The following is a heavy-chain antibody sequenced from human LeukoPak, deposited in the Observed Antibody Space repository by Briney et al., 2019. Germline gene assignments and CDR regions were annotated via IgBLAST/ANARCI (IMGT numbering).Heavy chain of an antibody. CDR2: INPNSGGT. V-gene: IGHV1-2*02. Sequence: ASVKVSCKASGYTFTGYYMHWVRQAPGQGLEWMGWINPNSGGTNYAQKFRGRVTMTRDTSISTAYMELSRLRSDDTAVYYCARVTGMEQLSDYWGQGTLVTVSS. D-gene: IGHD6-13*01. CDR3: ARVTGMEQLSDY. CDR1: GYTFTGYY. J-gene: IGHJ4*02.